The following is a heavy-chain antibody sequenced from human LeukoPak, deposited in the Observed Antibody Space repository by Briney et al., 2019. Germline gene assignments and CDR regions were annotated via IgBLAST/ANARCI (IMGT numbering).Heavy chain of an antibody. V-gene: IGHV1-2*02. Sequence: ASVKVSCKASGYTFTGYYMHWVQQAPGQGLEWMGWINPNSGGTNYAQKFQGRVTMTRDTSISTAYMELSRLRSDDTAVYYCARAIAAAGTDWFDPWGQGTLVTVSS. J-gene: IGHJ5*02. CDR1: GYTFTGYY. CDR3: ARAIAAAGTDWFDP. CDR2: INPNSGGT. D-gene: IGHD6-13*01.